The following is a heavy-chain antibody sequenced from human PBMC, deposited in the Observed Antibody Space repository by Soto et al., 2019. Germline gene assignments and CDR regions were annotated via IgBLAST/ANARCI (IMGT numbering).Heavy chain of an antibody. Sequence: GGSLRLSCTASGFTFGDYAMSWFRQGPGKGLEWVGFIRSKAYGGTTEYAASVKGRFTISRDDSKSIAYLQMNSLKTEDTAVYYCTRGAAVAGTQTFDYWGQGTLVTVSS. V-gene: IGHV3-49*03. J-gene: IGHJ4*02. CDR3: TRGAAVAGTQTFDY. D-gene: IGHD6-19*01. CDR2: IRSKAYGGTT. CDR1: GFTFGDYA.